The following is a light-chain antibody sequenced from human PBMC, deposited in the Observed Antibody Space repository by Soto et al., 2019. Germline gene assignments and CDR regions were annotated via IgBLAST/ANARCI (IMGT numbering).Light chain of an antibody. CDR2: AAS. J-gene: IGKJ5*01. V-gene: IGKV3-15*01. CDR1: QSITNN. CDR3: EQYNNWPIT. Sequence: EVVLTQSPFTLSLSPVERSTLSFIASQSITNNYLAWYQQKPGQSPRLLIYAASTRAPGVPARFSGSGSGTEFTLTISGLQSEDFAVYYCEQYNNWPITFGQGTRLEIK.